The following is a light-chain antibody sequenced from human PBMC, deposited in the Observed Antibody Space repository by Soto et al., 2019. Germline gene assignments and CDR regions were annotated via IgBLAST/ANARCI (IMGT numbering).Light chain of an antibody. CDR1: SSDVGNYDY. V-gene: IGLV2-14*03. CDR2: EVS. J-gene: IGLJ2*01. Sequence: QSVLTQPASVSGSPGQSITISCTGTSSDVGNYDYVSWYQQHPGKAPKLMIYEVSTRPSGVSIRFSGSKSGNAASLTISGLQAEDEADYYCTSHTTSSAVLVGGGTKLTVL. CDR3: TSHTTSSAVL.